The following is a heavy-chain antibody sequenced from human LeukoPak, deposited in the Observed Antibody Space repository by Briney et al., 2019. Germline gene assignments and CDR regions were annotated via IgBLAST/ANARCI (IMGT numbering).Heavy chain of an antibody. CDR2: INHSGST. V-gene: IGHV4-34*01. J-gene: IGHJ6*02. Sequence: SETLSLTCAVYGGSFSGYYWSWIRQPPGKGLEWIGEINHSGSTNYNPSLKSRATISVDTSKNQFSLKLSSVTAADTAVYYCARDKLLWFGELSPYYYGMDVWGQGTTVTVSS. CDR3: ARDKLLWFGELSPYYYGMDV. D-gene: IGHD3-10*01. CDR1: GGSFSGYY.